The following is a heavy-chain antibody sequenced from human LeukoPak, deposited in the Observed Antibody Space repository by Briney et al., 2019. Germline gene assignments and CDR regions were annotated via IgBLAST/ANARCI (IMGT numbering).Heavy chain of an antibody. CDR3: AKADNSGYYYVY. CDR1: GFTFNNYA. CDR2: VTGSGSST. D-gene: IGHD3-22*01. Sequence: GGSLRLSCAASGFTFNNYAMSWVRQAPGKGLEWVSAVTGSGSSTYYTDSVKGRFAISRDNSKNTLYLQMNSLRAEDTAVYYCAKADNSGYYYVYWGQGTLVTVSS. J-gene: IGHJ4*02. V-gene: IGHV3-23*01.